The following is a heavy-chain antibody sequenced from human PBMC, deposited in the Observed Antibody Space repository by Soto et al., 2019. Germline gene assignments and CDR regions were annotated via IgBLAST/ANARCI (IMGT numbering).Heavy chain of an antibody. D-gene: IGHD4-17*01. CDR3: AREGTVTTASFDY. Sequence: EVQLVESGGGLVKPGGSLRLSCAASGFTFSSYSMNWVRQAPGKGLEWVSSISSSRSYIYYADSVKGRFTISRDNAKNSLYLQMNSLRAEDTAVYYCAREGTVTTASFDYWGQGTLVTVSS. CDR1: GFTFSSYS. CDR2: ISSSRSYI. V-gene: IGHV3-21*01. J-gene: IGHJ4*02.